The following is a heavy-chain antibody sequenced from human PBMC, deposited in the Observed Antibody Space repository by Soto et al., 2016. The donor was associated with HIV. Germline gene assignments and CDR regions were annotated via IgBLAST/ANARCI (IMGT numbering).Heavy chain of an antibody. J-gene: IGHJ4*02. Sequence: QLQVQESGPGLVKPSETLSLTCTVSGGSITTSNYYWGWIRQPPGKGLEWIGSLFYGGNTFYNPSLESRLTASVDTSKNQYSLNLTSVTAADTAVYYCAAYSYGQVYYLDYWGQGILVTVSS. D-gene: IGHD5-18*01. CDR3: AAYSYGQVYYLDY. V-gene: IGHV4-39*01. CDR1: GGSITTSNYY. CDR2: LFYGGNT.